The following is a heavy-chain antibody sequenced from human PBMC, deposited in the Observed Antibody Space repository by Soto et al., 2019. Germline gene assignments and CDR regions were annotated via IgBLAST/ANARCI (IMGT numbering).Heavy chain of an antibody. V-gene: IGHV4-61*01. CDR2: IYTSGST. CDR3: AIETWEGATLNKWDS. J-gene: IGHJ1*01. CDR1: GGSVSSGTYY. Sequence: QVQLQESGPGLVKPSETLSLTCSVSGGSVSSGTYYWNWIRQSPGKGLEWIGYIYTSGSTKYNPSLQSRLTLSADTSKTEFSLILSSETAAGAAVDYCAIETWEGATLNKWDSWGQGTLVTVSS. D-gene: IGHD1-26*01.